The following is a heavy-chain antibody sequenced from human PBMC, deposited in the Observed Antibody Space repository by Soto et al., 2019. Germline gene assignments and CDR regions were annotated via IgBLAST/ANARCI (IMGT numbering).Heavy chain of an antibody. CDR2: IYSSGST. V-gene: IGHV4-59*11. Sequence: SETLSLTCTVSGDSIRSHYWSWIRQSPGKGLEWIGYIYSSGSTHYNPSLQNRVTISIDTSKNQVSLKVNSVTAADTAVYYCARDHPHSYGVYYFDYWGQGTPVTVSS. CDR3: ARDHPHSYGVYYFDY. J-gene: IGHJ4*02. D-gene: IGHD5-18*01. CDR1: GDSIRSHY.